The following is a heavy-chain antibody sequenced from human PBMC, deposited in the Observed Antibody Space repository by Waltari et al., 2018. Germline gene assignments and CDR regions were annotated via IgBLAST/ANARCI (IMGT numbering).Heavy chain of an antibody. CDR2: INSDGSST. CDR3: ARVATKTYSSPVPGRPYYYGMDV. CDR1: GFTFSRYW. D-gene: IGHD3-22*01. Sequence: EEQLVESGGGLAQPGESLRLSCAASGFTFSRYWMDWFSQDQGKGLVWVSRINSDGSSTTYADSVKGRFTISRDNGKNTLYVQMNRLRAEDTAVYYCARVATKTYSSPVPGRPYYYGMDVWGQGTTVTVSS. J-gene: IGHJ6*02. V-gene: IGHV3-74*01.